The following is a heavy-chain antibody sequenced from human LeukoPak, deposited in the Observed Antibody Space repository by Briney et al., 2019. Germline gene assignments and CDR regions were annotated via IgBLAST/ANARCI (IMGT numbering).Heavy chain of an antibody. CDR1: GFTFSSYW. CDR3: ARARRWLQLSGAFDI. D-gene: IGHD5-24*01. J-gene: IGHJ3*02. V-gene: IGHV3-7*01. CDR2: IKQDGSEK. Sequence: GGSLRLSCAASGFTFSSYWMSWVRQAPGKGLEWVANIKQDGSEKYYVDSVKGRFTISRDNAKNSLYLQMNSLRAEDTAVYYCARARRWLQLSGAFDIWGQGTMVTVS.